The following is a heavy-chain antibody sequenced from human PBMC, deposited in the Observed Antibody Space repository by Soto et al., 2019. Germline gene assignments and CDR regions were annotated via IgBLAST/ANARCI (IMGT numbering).Heavy chain of an antibody. CDR1: GGSISSGGYY. Sequence: QVQLQESGPGLVKPSQTLSLTCTVSGGSISSGGYYWSWILQHPGKGLEWIGYIYSSASTYSTPSLKSRVNISVDTSKTQFSLKLSSVTAADTDGYYCSASRSNYVVYWGQGTLVTVSS. V-gene: IGHV4-31*03. CDR3: SASRSNYVVY. J-gene: IGHJ4*02. D-gene: IGHD3-10*01. CDR2: IYSSAST.